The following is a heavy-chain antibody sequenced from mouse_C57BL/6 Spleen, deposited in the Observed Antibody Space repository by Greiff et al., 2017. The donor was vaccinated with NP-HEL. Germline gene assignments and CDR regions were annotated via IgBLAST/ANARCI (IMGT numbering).Heavy chain of an antibody. V-gene: IGHV1-53*01. CDR3: ARRRYGYDDAGMDY. Sequence: QVQLQQPGPELVKPGASVKLSCKASGYTFTSYWMHWVKQRPGQGLEWIGNINPRNGDTNYNGKFKGKATLTADKSSSTAYMQLSSLTSEDSAVYFCARRRYGYDDAGMDYWGQGTSVTVSS. D-gene: IGHD2-2*01. CDR2: INPRNGDT. J-gene: IGHJ4*01. CDR1: GYTFTSYW.